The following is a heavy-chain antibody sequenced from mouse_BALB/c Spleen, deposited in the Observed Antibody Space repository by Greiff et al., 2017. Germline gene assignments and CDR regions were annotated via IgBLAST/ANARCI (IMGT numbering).Heavy chain of an antibody. CDR3: ARDYYGSSYWYFDV. CDR1: GYSFTGYF. CDR2: INPYNGDT. Sequence: EAQLQQSGPELVKPGASVKISCKASGYSFTGYFMNWVMQSHGKSLEWIGRINPYNGDTFYNQKFKGKATLTVDKSSSTAHMELRSLASEDSAVYYCARDYYGSSYWYFDVWGAGTTVTVSS. J-gene: IGHJ1*01. V-gene: IGHV1-20*02. D-gene: IGHD1-1*01.